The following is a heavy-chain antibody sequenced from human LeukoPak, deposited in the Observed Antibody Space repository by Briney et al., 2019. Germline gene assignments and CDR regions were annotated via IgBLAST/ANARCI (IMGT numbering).Heavy chain of an antibody. V-gene: IGHV1-69*01. CDR1: GGTFSNYA. D-gene: IGHD5-18*01. CDR2: IIPVFGTT. Sequence: GASVKVSCKASGGTFSNYAFSWVRQAPGQGLEWMGGIIPVFGTTNYAQKFQGRVTITADESTSTAYMELSSLRSEDTAVYYCARARDWAGYSYGFYYWGQGTLVTVSS. J-gene: IGHJ4*02. CDR3: ARARDWAGYSYGFYY.